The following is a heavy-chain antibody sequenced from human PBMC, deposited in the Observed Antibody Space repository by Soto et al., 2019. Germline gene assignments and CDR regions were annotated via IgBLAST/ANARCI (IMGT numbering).Heavy chain of an antibody. CDR2: IYYSGST. J-gene: IGHJ3*02. Sequence: SSETLSLTCTVSGGSLSSSSYYWGWIRQPPGKGLEWIGSIYYSGSTYYNPSIKSRVTISVDTSKNQFSLKLSSVTAADTAVYYCARERGYYYDSSGYSHAFDIWGQGTMVTVSS. V-gene: IGHV4-39*02. D-gene: IGHD3-22*01. CDR1: GGSLSSSSYY. CDR3: ARERGYYYDSSGYSHAFDI.